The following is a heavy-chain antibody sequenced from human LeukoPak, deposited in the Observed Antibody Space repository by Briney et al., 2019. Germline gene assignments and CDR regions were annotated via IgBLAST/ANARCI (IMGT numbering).Heavy chain of an antibody. CDR3: ARAPVVPAAIGPDYYYYYYMDV. V-gene: IGHV1-69*01. CDR1: GFTFSSYA. Sequence: GGSLRLSCAASGFTFSSYAMHWVRQAPGKGLEWMGGIIPIFGTANYAQKFQGRVTITADESTSTAYMELSSLRSEDTAVYYCARAPVVPAAIGPDYYYYYYMDVWGKGTTVTVSS. D-gene: IGHD2-2*02. CDR2: IIPIFGTA. J-gene: IGHJ6*03.